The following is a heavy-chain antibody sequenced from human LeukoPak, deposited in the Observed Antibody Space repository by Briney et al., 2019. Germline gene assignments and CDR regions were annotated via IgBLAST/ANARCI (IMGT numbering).Heavy chain of an antibody. CDR1: GGSFSGYY. Sequence: SETLSLTCAVYGGSFSGYYWSWIRQPPGKGLEWIGEMNHSGSTNYNPSLKRRVTISVDTSTNQFSLKLSSVTAADTAVHYCARGRRGYYYYYYMDVWGKGTTVTVSS. D-gene: IGHD5-12*01. V-gene: IGHV4-34*01. J-gene: IGHJ6*03. CDR2: MNHSGST. CDR3: ARGRRGYYYYYYMDV.